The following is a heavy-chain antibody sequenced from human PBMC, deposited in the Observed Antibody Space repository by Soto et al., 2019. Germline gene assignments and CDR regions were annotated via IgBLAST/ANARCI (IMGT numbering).Heavy chain of an antibody. Sequence: PGGSLRLSCAVSGFIFSRYSMNWVRQAPGKGLEWVSSIGTSGSYIYDTDSVKGRFTISRDNTKDSLYLQMNSLRAEDTAIYYCARGSVLMVLNYWGKGTPVAAS. CDR3: ARGSVLMVLNY. D-gene: IGHD2-8*01. CDR1: GFIFSRYS. J-gene: IGHJ4*02. CDR2: IGTSGSYI. V-gene: IGHV3-21*01.